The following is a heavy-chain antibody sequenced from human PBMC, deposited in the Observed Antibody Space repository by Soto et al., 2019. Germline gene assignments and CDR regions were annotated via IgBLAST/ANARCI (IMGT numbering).Heavy chain of an antibody. Sequence: GGSVRLSCVASGFASSGFAMTLVRQSPGEGLEWVSALTPGGETTHYMDSVRGRFTISRDNAKNTLYLEINSLTAADTAVYYCAKDSPLSGRDQYQDSWGQGTXVTVSS. CDR1: GFASSGFA. CDR2: LTPGGETT. J-gene: IGHJ5*01. CDR3: AKDSPLSGRDQYQDS. V-gene: IGHV3-23*01. D-gene: IGHD1-26*01.